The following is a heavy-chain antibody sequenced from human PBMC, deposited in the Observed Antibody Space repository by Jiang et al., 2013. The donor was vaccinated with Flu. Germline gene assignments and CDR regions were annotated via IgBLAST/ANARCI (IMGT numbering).Heavy chain of an antibody. J-gene: IGHJ4*02. Sequence: LLKPSETLSLTCAVYGGSFSGYYWSWIRQPPGKGLEWIEEINHSGSTNYNPSLKSRVTISVDTSKNQFSLKLSSVTAADTAVYYCARHRLYCTNGVCYNLFDYWGQGTLVTVSS. CDR1: GGSFSGYY. CDR3: ARHRLYCTNGVCYNLFDY. CDR2: INHSGST. D-gene: IGHD2-8*01. V-gene: IGHV4-34*01.